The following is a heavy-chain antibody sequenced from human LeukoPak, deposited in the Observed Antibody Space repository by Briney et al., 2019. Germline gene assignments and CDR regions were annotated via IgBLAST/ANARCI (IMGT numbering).Heavy chain of an antibody. V-gene: IGHV3-23*01. D-gene: IGHD3-10*01. CDR1: QFTFNNNA. CDR3: TRFRGSGSSTLYSFDY. Sequence: GGSLRLSCAASQFTFNNNAMSWVRQAPGKGLEWVSGLSGDSSSIYYAASVKGRFTISRDNSKNMLYLQMNSLRAEDTAVYYCTRFRGSGSSTLYSFDYWGQGSLVTVAP. J-gene: IGHJ4*02. CDR2: LSGDSSSI.